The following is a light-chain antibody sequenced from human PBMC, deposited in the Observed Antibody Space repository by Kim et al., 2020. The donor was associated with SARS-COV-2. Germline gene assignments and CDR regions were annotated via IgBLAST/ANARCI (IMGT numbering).Light chain of an antibody. V-gene: IGKV1-16*01. J-gene: IGKJ4*01. CDR3: QHYKAYPPT. CDR2: ATS. CDR1: QDIGDY. Sequence: ASVGDRVTITCRASQDIGDYLAWFQQKPGKAPKSLIYATSTLQSGVPSSFSGSRSGAEYTLTISSLQIEDFATYYCQHYKAYPPTFGGGTKVDIK.